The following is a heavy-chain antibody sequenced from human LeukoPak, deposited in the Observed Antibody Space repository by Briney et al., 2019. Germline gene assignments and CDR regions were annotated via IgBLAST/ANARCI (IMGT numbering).Heavy chain of an antibody. CDR3: ARERAAAGSAVWSDDY. J-gene: IGHJ4*02. CDR2: INPNSGGT. V-gene: IGHV1-2*02. CDR1: GYTFTGYY. Sequence: EASVEVSCKASGYTFTGYYMHWVRQAPGQGIEWMGWINPNSGGTNYAQKFQGRVTMTTDTSTSTAYMELRSLRSDDTAVYYCARERAAAGSAVWSDDYWGQGTLVTVSS. D-gene: IGHD6-13*01.